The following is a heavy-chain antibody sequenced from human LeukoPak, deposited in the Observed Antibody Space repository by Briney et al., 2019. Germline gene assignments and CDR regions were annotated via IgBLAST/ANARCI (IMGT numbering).Heavy chain of an antibody. Sequence: SETLSLTCAVYGGSFSGYYWSWIRQPPGKGLEWIGEINHSGSTNYNPSLKSRVAISVDTSKNQFSLKLSSVTAADTAVYYCAIDVRVWFGEFFRHAEYFHHWGQGTLVTVSS. CDR2: INHSGST. V-gene: IGHV4-34*01. J-gene: IGHJ1*01. CDR3: AIDVRVWFGEFFRHAEYFHH. D-gene: IGHD3-10*01. CDR1: GGSFSGYY.